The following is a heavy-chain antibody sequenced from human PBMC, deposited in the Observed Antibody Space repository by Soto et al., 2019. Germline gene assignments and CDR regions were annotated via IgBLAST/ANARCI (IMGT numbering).Heavy chain of an antibody. D-gene: IGHD3-3*01. Sequence: PGESLRLSCAASGVTFSSYAMSWVRQAPGKGLEWVSAISGSGGSTYYADSVKGRSTISRDNSKNTLYLQMNSLRAEDTAVYYCASTVFWSGYRSGDYFDYWGQGTLVTVSS. CDR3: ASTVFWSGYRSGDYFDY. J-gene: IGHJ4*02. CDR2: ISGSGGST. CDR1: GVTFSSYA. V-gene: IGHV3-23*01.